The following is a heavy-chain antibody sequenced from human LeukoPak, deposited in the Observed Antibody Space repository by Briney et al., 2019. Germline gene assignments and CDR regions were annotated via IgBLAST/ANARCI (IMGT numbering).Heavy chain of an antibody. Sequence: PSETLSLTCTVSGGSISSYYWSWIRQPPGKGLEWIGYIYYSGSTNYNPSLKSRVTISVDTSKNQFSLKLSSVTAEDTAVYYCARDGGSSWPKYFQHWGQGTLVTVSS. V-gene: IGHV4-59*01. CDR1: GGSISSYY. J-gene: IGHJ1*01. D-gene: IGHD6-13*01. CDR3: ARDGGSSWPKYFQH. CDR2: IYYSGST.